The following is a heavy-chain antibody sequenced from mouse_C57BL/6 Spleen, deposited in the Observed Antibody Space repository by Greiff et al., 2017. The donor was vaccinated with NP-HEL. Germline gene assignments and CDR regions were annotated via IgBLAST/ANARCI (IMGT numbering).Heavy chain of an antibody. J-gene: IGHJ2*01. CDR2: INPSTGGT. V-gene: IGHV1-42*01. CDR3: ATGYFDY. CDR1: GYSFTGYY. Sequence: VQLQQSGPELVKPGASVKISCKASGYSFTGYYMNWVKQSPEKSLEWIVEINPSTGGTTYNQKFKAKATLTVDKSSSTAYMQLKSLTSEDSAVYYCATGYFDYWGQGTTLTVSS.